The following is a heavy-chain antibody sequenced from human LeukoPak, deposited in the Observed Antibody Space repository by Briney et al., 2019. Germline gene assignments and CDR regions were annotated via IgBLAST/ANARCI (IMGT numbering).Heavy chain of an antibody. CDR2: INPSGGGT. CDR1: GFTFTSYY. V-gene: IGHV1-46*01. D-gene: IGHD2-21*02. CDR3: ARVRGCGGDCYYFDY. Sequence: ASXXXSCKASGFTFTSYYMHWVRQAPGQGLESMGIINPSGGGTSYAQRFQGRVTMTRDTSTSTVYMELSSLRSEDTAVYYCARVRGCGGDCYYFDYWGQGTLVTVSS. J-gene: IGHJ4*02.